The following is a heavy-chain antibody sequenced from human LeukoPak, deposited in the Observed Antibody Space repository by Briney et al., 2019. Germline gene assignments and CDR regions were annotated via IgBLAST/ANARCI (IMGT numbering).Heavy chain of an antibody. CDR1: GYTFTGYY. D-gene: IGHD6-13*01. J-gene: IGHJ4*02. CDR2: INPNSGGT. CDR3: AARSWQNFDY. Sequence: ASVRVSCMASGYTFTGYYMHWVRQAPGQGLEWMGWINPNSGGTNYAQKFQGRVTMTRDTSISTAYMELSRLRSADTAVYYCAARSWQNFDYWGQGTLVTVSS. V-gene: IGHV1-2*02.